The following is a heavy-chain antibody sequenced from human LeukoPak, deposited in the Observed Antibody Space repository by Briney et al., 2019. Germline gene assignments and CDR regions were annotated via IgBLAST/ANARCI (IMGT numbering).Heavy chain of an antibody. J-gene: IGHJ5*02. D-gene: IGHD3-3*01. CDR2: IYYSGST. CDR3: ARVGGLRFLEWLTPPFHGWFDP. Sequence: SQTLSLTCTASGGSISSGGYYWSWIRQHPGKGLEWIGYIYYSGSTYYNPSLKSRVTISVDTSKNQFSLKLSSVTAADTAVYYCARVGGLRFLEWLTPPFHGWFDPWGQGTLVTVSS. V-gene: IGHV4-31*03. CDR1: GGSISSGGYY.